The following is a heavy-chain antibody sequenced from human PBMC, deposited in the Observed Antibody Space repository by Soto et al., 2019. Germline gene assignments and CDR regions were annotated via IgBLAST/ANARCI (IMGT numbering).Heavy chain of an antibody. J-gene: IGHJ4*02. V-gene: IGHV5-51*01. CDR1: GYSFTSYW. CDR2: IYPGDSDT. CDR3: ARLNDFWSHYTPRY. Sequence: GESLKISCKGSGYSFTSYWIAWVRQVPGKGLELMGVIYPGDSDTRYSPSFQGQVTISADKSISTAHLQWSSLKASDTAMYYCARLNDFWSHYTPRYWGQGTLVTVSS. D-gene: IGHD3-3*01.